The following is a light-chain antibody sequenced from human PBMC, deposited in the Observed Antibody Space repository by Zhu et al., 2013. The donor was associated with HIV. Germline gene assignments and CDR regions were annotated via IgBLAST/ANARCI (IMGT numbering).Light chain of an antibody. CDR2: AAS. V-gene: IGKV1-39*01. J-gene: IGKJ3*01. CDR1: QSINSY. CDR3: QQSYSIPPFT. Sequence: DIQMTQSPSSLSASVGDRVTITCRASQSINSYLNWYQQKPGKAPKLLIYAASSLQSGVPSRFSGSGSGTDFTLTISSLQPEDFATYYCQQSYSIPPFTFGPGTTVDI.